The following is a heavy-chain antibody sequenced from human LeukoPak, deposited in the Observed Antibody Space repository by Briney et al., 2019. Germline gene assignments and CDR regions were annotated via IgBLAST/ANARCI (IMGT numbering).Heavy chain of an antibody. J-gene: IGHJ4*01. D-gene: IGHD3-3*01. CDR1: GYTFGNYW. Sequence: GESLKISCQASGYTFGNYWIGWVRQTPAKGLEWLGIIYPDDSDVKYSPSLQGQVTISADRSFNTAYLQWRSLKASDTAMYYCARVYDAWSGFSQYYFDYWGHGTLVTVSS. CDR2: IYPDDSDV. CDR3: ARVYDAWSGFSQYYFDY. V-gene: IGHV5-51*01.